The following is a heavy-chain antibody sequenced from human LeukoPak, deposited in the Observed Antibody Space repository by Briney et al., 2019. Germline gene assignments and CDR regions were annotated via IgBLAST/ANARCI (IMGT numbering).Heavy chain of an antibody. CDR3: ASDSPYYGMDV. Sequence: GGSLRLSCAASGFTFSSYWMHWVRQAPGKGLVWVSRISDGGSTTTYADSVKGRFTISRDNAKNTLYLQMSGLRVEDTAVYHCASDSPYYGMDVWGQGTTVTVSS. V-gene: IGHV3-74*01. J-gene: IGHJ6*02. CDR1: GFTFSSYW. CDR2: ISDGGSTT.